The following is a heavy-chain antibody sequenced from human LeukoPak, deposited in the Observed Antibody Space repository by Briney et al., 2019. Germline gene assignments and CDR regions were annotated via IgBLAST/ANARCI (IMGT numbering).Heavy chain of an antibody. J-gene: IGHJ4*02. CDR3: ARGTYPSGYFDY. Sequence: PGGSLRLSCAASGFTVKSNYMGWVRQAPGKGLEWVSVIYSGGSTYYVDSVKGRFTTSRDNSKNTLYLQMNSLRAEDTAVYYCARGTYPSGYFDYWGQGTLVTVSS. CDR2: IYSGGST. D-gene: IGHD1-26*01. CDR1: GFTVKSNY. V-gene: IGHV3-53*01.